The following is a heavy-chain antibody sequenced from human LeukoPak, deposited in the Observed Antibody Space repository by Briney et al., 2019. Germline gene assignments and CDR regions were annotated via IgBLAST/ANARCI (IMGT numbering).Heavy chain of an antibody. J-gene: IGHJ3*02. Sequence: GGSLRLSCAASGFTFSSFGMHWVRQAPGKGLEWVAVIWYDGSEKFYADSVKGRFTISRDNSKNTLYLQMNSLRVEDTAAYYCARGGNAFDIWGEGTMVTVSS. CDR3: ARGGNAFDI. D-gene: IGHD1-14*01. CDR2: IWYDGSEK. CDR1: GFTFSSFG. V-gene: IGHV3-33*01.